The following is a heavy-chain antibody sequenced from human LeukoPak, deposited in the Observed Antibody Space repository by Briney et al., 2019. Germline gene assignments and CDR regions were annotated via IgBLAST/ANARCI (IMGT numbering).Heavy chain of an antibody. CDR1: GGSISSYY. D-gene: IGHD3-22*01. CDR3: ARESMIPDYGMDV. J-gene: IGHJ6*02. Sequence: SETLSLTCTVSGGSISSYYWSWIRQPPGKGLEWIGYIYYSGSTYYNPSLKSRVTISVDTSKNQFSLKLSSVTAAATAVYYCARESMIPDYGMDVWGQGTTVTVSS. V-gene: IGHV4-59*12. CDR2: IYYSGST.